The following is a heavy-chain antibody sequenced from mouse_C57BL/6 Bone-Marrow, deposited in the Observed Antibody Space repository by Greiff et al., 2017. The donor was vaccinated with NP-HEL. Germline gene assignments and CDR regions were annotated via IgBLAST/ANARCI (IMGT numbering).Heavy chain of an antibody. CDR2: ISYDGSN. CDR1: GYSITSGYY. V-gene: IGHV3-6*01. Sequence: EVQLQESGPGLVKPSQSLSLTCSVPGYSITSGYYWNWIRQFPGNKLEWMGYISYDGSNNYNPSLKNRISITRDTSKNQFFLKLNSVTTEDTATYYCAREGATGGSSDYYAMDYWGQGTSVTVSS. CDR3: AREGATGGSSDYYAMDY. D-gene: IGHD1-1*01. J-gene: IGHJ4*01.